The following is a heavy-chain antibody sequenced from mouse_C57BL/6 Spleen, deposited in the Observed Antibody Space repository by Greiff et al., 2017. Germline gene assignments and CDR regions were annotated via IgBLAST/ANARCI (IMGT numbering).Heavy chain of an antibody. CDR1: GYTFTSYW. J-gene: IGHJ1*03. Sequence: QVQLKQPGAELVRPGSSVKLSCKASGYTFTSYWMHWVKQRPIQGLEWIGNIDPSDSETHYNQKFKDKATLTVDKSSSTAYMQLSSLTSEDSAVYYCARLGAPYIDVWGTGTTVTVSS. CDR2: IDPSDSET. D-gene: IGHD3-1*01. V-gene: IGHV1-52*01. CDR3: ARLGAPYIDV.